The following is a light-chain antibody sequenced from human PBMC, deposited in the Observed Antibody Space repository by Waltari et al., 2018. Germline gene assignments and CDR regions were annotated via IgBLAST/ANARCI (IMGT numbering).Light chain of an antibody. Sequence: VLTQSPATLSLSPGERATLSCRASETIGRSLAWYQQRPGQAPRLLIYETSNRAIGIPARFSGSGSGTDFTLTISSLESEDFAVYYCQQRFNWIFTFGPGTKVDI. J-gene: IGKJ3*01. CDR3: QQRFNWIFT. V-gene: IGKV3-11*01. CDR1: ETIGRS. CDR2: ETS.